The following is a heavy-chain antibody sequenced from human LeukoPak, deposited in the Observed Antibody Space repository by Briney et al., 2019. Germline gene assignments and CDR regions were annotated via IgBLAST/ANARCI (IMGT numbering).Heavy chain of an antibody. V-gene: IGHV1-18*01. J-gene: IGHJ4*02. CDR1: GYTFTSYG. CDR3: ARMMSIPVAGHRPLFDY. D-gene: IGHD6-19*01. CDR2: ISTYNGNT. Sequence: ASVKVSCKASGYTFTSYGISWVRQAPGQGLEWMGWISTYNGNTNYAQDLQGRVTMTTDTSTSTAYMELRTLTSDDTAVYYCARMMSIPVAGHRPLFDYWGQGTLVTVSS.